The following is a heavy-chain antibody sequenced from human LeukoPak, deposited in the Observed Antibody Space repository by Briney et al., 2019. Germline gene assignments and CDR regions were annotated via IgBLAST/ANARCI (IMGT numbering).Heavy chain of an antibody. D-gene: IGHD6-19*01. J-gene: IGHJ6*02. CDR2: IKQDGSEK. CDR3: ARGDEYSSGWYNYYYGMDV. V-gene: IGHV3-7*01. CDR1: GFTFSSYW. Sequence: GGSLRLSCAASGFTFSSYWMSWVRQAPGKGLEWVANIKQDGSEKYYVDSVKGRFTISRDNAKNSLYLLMNSLRAEDTAVYYCARGDEYSSGWYNYYYGMDVWGQGTTVTVSS.